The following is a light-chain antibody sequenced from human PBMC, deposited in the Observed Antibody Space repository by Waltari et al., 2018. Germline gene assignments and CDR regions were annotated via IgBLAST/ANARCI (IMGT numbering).Light chain of an antibody. J-gene: IGKJ4*01. CDR2: AAS. V-gene: IGKV1-12*01. Sequence: DIQMTQSPSPVSASVGDRVTITCRASQDVSSWLAWYQQKPGEAPKLLIFAASSLKSGVPSRFSGSGSGTDFTLTISSLQPEDFATYYCQQANSFPNFGGGTRVEIK. CDR3: QQANSFPN. CDR1: QDVSSW.